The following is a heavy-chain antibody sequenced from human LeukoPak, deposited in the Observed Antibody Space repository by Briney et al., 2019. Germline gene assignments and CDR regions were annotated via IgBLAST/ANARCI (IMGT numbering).Heavy chain of an antibody. CDR3: ARLSPPPYYYDSSGYYNYYYYYMDV. Sequence: PSETLSLTCTVSGYSIGSGYYWGWIRPPPGKGLEGIGSIYHSGSTYYNPSLKSRVTISVDTSKNQFSLKLSSVTAADTAVYYCARLSPPPYYYDSSGYYNYYYYYMDVWGKGTTVTVSS. CDR1: GYSIGSGYY. J-gene: IGHJ6*03. V-gene: IGHV4-38-2*02. CDR2: IYHSGST. D-gene: IGHD3-22*01.